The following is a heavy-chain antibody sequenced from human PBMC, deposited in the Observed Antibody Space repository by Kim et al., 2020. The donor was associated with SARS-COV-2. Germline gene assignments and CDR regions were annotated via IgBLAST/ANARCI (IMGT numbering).Heavy chain of an antibody. CDR3: TTEGLYCSSTSCYNNY. D-gene: IGHD2-2*02. J-gene: IGHJ4*02. CDR1: GFSFNNAW. V-gene: IGHV3-15*01. Sequence: GGSLRLSCAASGFSFNNAWMSWVRQAPGKGLEWVARIKSKTDGGTTDYAATVKGRFTISRDDSKNTLYLQMNSLKTEDTAVFYCTTEGLYCSSTSCYNNYWGQGTLVTVSS. CDR2: IKSKTDGGTT.